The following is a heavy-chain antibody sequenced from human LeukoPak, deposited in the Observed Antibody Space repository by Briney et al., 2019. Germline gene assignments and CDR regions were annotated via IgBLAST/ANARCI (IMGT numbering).Heavy chain of an antibody. CDR3: ARHVVDLEAFDI. J-gene: IGHJ3*02. V-gene: IGHV4-39*01. CDR2: KFFSGST. D-gene: IGHD3-3*01. Sequence: KPSETLSLTCTVSGDSISSHNHYWGWIRQPPGKGLEWIGSKFFSGSTYYNPSLKSRVTISLDTSKNQFSLKVNSVTAADTAVYYCARHVVDLEAFDIWGQGTVVTVSS. CDR1: GDSISSHNHY.